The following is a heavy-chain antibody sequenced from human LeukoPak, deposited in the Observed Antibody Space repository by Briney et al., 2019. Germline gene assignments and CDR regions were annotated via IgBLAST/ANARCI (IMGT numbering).Heavy chain of an antibody. J-gene: IGHJ4*02. CDR1: GGSISSGGYS. Sequence: SETLPLTCAVSGGSISSGGYSWSWIRQPPGKGLEWIGYINHSGSTNYNPSLKSRVTISVDTSKNQFSLKLSSVTAADTAVYYCAREAYCGGDCYSGSSYWGQGTLVTVSS. CDR3: AREAYCGGDCYSGSSY. CDR2: INHSGST. V-gene: IGHV4-30-2*01. D-gene: IGHD2-21*02.